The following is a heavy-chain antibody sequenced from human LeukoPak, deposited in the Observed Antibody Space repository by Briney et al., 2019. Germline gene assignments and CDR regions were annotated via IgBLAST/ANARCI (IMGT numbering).Heavy chain of an antibody. J-gene: IGHJ4*02. Sequence: PGGSLRLSCAVSGFTPISYWMTWVRQAPGKGLEGVANINQDGSETFYVDSVKGRFTISRDNAKNSLYLQMSSLRGEDTALYYCARLGPGMNFFYLDFWGQGTLVTVSS. D-gene: IGHD3-10*01. CDR2: INQDGSET. V-gene: IGHV3-7*01. CDR1: GFTPISYW. CDR3: ARLGPGMNFFYLDF.